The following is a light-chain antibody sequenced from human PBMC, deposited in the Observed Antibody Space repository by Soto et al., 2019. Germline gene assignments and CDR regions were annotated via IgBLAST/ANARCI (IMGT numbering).Light chain of an antibody. CDR3: QQYGSSSWT. CDR2: GAS. J-gene: IGKJ1*01. CDR1: QSVRSTS. V-gene: IGKV3-20*01. Sequence: EIVLTQSPGTLSLSPGERATLSCRASQSVRSTSLVWYQQKPGQAPRLLIYGASSRATGIPDRFSGSGSGTAFTLTISRLEPEDSAVYCCQQYGSSSWTFGQGTRVEIK.